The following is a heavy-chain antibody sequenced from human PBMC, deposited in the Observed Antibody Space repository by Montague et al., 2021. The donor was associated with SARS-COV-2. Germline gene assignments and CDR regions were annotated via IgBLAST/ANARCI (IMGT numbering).Heavy chain of an antibody. Sequence: SLRLSCAASGFTFSSYAMHWVRQVPGKGLQWVAVIYYDGTNEYYADSVKGRFTISRDNSKNTLYLQMNSLRAEDTAVYYCAREGITAAGTDFDYWGQGTLVTVSS. D-gene: IGHD6-13*01. CDR2: IYYDGTNE. J-gene: IGHJ4*02. V-gene: IGHV3-30*04. CDR1: GFTFSSYA. CDR3: AREGITAAGTDFDY.